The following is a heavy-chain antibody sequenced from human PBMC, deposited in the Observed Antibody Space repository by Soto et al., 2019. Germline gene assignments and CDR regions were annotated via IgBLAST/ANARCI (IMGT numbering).Heavy chain of an antibody. CDR2: IYYSGST. V-gene: IGHV4-59*01. CDR3: AREKWGIAAAGSAHYYYYGMDV. J-gene: IGHJ6*02. CDR1: GGSISSYY. Sequence: SETLSLTCTVSGGSISSYYWSWIRQPPGKGLEWIGYIYYSGSTNYNPSLKSRVTISVDTSKNQFSLKLSSVTAADTAVYYCAREKWGIAAAGSAHYYYYGMDVWGQGTTVTVS. D-gene: IGHD6-13*01.